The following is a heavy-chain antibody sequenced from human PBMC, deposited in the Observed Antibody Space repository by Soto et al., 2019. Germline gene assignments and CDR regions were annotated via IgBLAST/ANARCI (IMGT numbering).Heavy chain of an antibody. J-gene: IGHJ6*02. V-gene: IGHV4-39*01. CDR3: ARQIPTRYSSSWYYYYYGMDV. CDR1: GGSISSSSYY. Sequence: QLQLQESGPGLVKPSETLSLTCTVSGGSISSSSYYWGWIRQPPGKGLEWIGSIYYSGSTYYNPSLKSLGTISVDTSKNQFSLKLSSVTAADTAVYYCARQIPTRYSSSWYYYYYGMDVWGQGTTVTVSS. CDR2: IYYSGST. D-gene: IGHD6-13*01.